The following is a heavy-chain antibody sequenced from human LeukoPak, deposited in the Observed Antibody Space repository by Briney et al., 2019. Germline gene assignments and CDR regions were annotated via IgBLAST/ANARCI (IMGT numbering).Heavy chain of an antibody. Sequence: PSETLSLTCTASGGSTSSYYWSWIRQPAGKGLEWIGRIYTSGSTNYNPSLKSRVTMSVDTSKNQFSLKLSSVTAADTAVYYCARVSSGWTISGYYYGMDVWGQGTTVTVSS. D-gene: IGHD6-19*01. J-gene: IGHJ6*02. CDR3: ARVSSGWTISGYYYGMDV. CDR2: IYTSGST. CDR1: GGSTSSYY. V-gene: IGHV4-4*07.